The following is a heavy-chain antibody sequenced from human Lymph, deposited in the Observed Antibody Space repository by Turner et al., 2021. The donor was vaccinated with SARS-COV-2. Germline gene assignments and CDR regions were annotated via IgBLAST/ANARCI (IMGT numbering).Heavy chain of an antibody. V-gene: IGHV4-39*01. D-gene: IGHD5-18*01. CDR1: GGPVTSSSYD. CDR2: IYSSGNT. Sequence: QVHLQESGPGLVKPSGTLSLTCTVSGGPVTSSSYDWGWIRQPPGKGLEWIGKIYSSGNTYYNPSLRSRVTISVDTSKNQFSLKLSSVTAADTAVYYCARQGWLRGYFDYWSQGTLVTVSS. CDR3: ARQGWLRGYFDY. J-gene: IGHJ4*02.